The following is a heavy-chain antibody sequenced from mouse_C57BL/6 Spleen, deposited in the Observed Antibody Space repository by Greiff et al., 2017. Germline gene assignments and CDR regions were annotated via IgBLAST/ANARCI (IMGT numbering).Heavy chain of an antibody. CDR2: ISYDGSN. CDR3: ARRGAY. Sequence: EVQRVESGPGLVKPSQSLSLTCSVTGYSITSGYYWNWIRQFPGNKLEWMGYISYDGSNNYNPSLKNRISITRDTSTNQFFLKLNSVTTEDTATYYCARRGAYWGQGTLVTVSA. CDR1: GYSITSGYY. V-gene: IGHV3-6*01. J-gene: IGHJ3*01.